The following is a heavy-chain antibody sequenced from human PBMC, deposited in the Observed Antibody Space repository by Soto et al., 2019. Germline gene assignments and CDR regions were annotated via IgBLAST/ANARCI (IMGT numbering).Heavy chain of an antibody. V-gene: IGHV4-34*01. CDR2: VNHSGGT. CDR3: ASGRGVGYSYGYHYYGMDV. CDR1: GGSFSGYY. Sequence: QVQLQQWGAGRLKPSETLSLPCAVYGGSFSGYYWSWVRQPPGKGLEWIGEVNHSGGTNYNPSLKSRVTLSVDTSKNQFSLNLSSVTAADTAVYYCASGRGVGYSYGYHYYGMDVWGQGTTVTVSS. J-gene: IGHJ6*02. D-gene: IGHD5-18*01.